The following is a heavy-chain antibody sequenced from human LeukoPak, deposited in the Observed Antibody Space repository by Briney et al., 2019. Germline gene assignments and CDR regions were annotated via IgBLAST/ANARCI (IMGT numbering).Heavy chain of an antibody. CDR2: MNPNSGNT. Sequence: ASVKVSCKASGYTFTNYDFNWVRQATGQGLEWMGWMNPNSGNTGYAQKFQGRVTFTGNTSISTAYMYLSSLRSEDTAVYYCARAVRIVGGNPLLGPFEYHFDYWGQGTLVTTSS. D-gene: IGHD1-26*01. J-gene: IGHJ4*02. V-gene: IGHV1-8*01. CDR3: ARAVRIVGGNPLLGPFEYHFDY. CDR1: GYTFTNYD.